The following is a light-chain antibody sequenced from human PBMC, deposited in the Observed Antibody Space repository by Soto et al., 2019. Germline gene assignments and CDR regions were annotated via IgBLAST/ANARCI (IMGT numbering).Light chain of an antibody. J-gene: IGKJ1*01. V-gene: IGKV3-15*01. CDR3: LHYNNWTWL. CDR2: GAS. CDR1: QSLNSN. Sequence: TAMTHSRAFLSLSPVERATLSCRSSQSLNSNLAWYQQKLGQAPRVLINGASTRAAGIPARFSGSGSGTEFILKIRSLQPEDFEVYYCLHYNNWTWLFGKGNXVEIK.